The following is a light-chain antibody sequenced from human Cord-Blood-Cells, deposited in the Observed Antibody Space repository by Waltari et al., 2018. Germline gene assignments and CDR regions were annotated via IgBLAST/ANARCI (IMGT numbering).Light chain of an antibody. Sequence: QSALTQPPSASGSPGQSVTISCTGTSSDVGGYNYVSWYQQHPGKAPTLRIYEVSKRPSGVPDRFSGSKSGNTASLTVSGLQAEDEADYYCSSYAGSNNWVFGGGTKLTVL. J-gene: IGLJ3*02. CDR2: EVS. V-gene: IGLV2-8*01. CDR3: SSYAGSNNWV. CDR1: SSDVGGYNY.